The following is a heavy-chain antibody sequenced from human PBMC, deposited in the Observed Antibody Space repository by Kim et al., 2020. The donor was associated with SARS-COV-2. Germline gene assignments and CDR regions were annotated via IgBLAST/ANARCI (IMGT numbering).Heavy chain of an antibody. CDR1: GFTFSSYS. CDR3: ARVLSIPGWLNYYGMDV. J-gene: IGHJ6*02. D-gene: IGHD1-20*01. Sequence: GGSLRLSCAASGFTFSSYSMNWVRQAPGKGLEWVSSISSSSSYIYYADSVKGRFTISRDNAKNSLYLQMNSLRAEDTAVYYCARVLSIPGWLNYYGMDVWGQGTTVTVSS. V-gene: IGHV3-21*01. CDR2: ISSSSSYI.